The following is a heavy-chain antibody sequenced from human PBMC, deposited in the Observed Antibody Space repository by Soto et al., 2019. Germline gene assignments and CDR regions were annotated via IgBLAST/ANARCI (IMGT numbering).Heavy chain of an antibody. D-gene: IGHD6-19*01. CDR1: GYTFTDYD. V-gene: IGHV1-8*01. CDR3: STWGRDGWYTGFF. J-gene: IGHJ4*02. Sequence: QVQLVQSGAEVKTPGASVKVSCKASGYTFTDYDINWVRQAPGQGLEWVGRMNPSSGKTDYAQNFQARVTMTRATSISPAYLELSNPGYEDTAVFYCSTWGRDGWYTGFFWGQGTLVTVAS. CDR2: MNPSSGKT.